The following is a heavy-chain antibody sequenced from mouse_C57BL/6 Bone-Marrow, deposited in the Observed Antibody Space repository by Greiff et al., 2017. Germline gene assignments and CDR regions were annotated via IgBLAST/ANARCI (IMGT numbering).Heavy chain of an antibody. Sequence: QVQLKESGPGLVQPSQSLSITCTVSGFSLTSYGVHWVRQSPGKGLEWLGVIWRGGSTDYNAAFMSRLSITKDNSKSQVFFKMNSLQADDTAIYYCAKMAYYYGSSLAYWGQGTLVTVSA. J-gene: IGHJ3*01. CDR3: AKMAYYYGSSLAY. CDR1: GFSLTSYG. V-gene: IGHV2-5*01. CDR2: IWRGGST. D-gene: IGHD1-1*01.